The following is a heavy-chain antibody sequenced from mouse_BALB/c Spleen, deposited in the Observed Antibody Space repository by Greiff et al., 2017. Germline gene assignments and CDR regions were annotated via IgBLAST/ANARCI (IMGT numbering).Heavy chain of an antibody. CDR1: GYTFTDYN. V-gene: IGHV1-18*01. CDR2: INPNNGGT. Sequence: VQLQQSGPELVKPGASVKIPCKASGYTFTDYNMDWVKQSHGKSLEWIGDINPNNGGTIYNQKFKGKATLTVDKSSSTAYMELRSLTSEDTAVYYCARSGGNYDYYAMDYWGQGTSVTVSS. CDR3: ARSGGNYDYYAMDY. J-gene: IGHJ4*01. D-gene: IGHD2-1*01.